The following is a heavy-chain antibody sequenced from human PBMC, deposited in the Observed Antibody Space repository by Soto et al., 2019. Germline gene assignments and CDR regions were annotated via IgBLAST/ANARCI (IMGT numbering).Heavy chain of an antibody. CDR1: GGTFSSYA. D-gene: IGHD6-13*01. CDR3: ARVESSSWYPPVYYYYGMDV. Sequence: SGKVSCKASGGTFSSYAISWVRQAPGQGLEWMGGIIPIFGTANYAQKFQGRVTITADKSPSTAYMELGSLRSEDTAVYSCARVESSSWYPPVYYYYGMDVWGQGTTLTVSS. CDR2: IIPIFGTA. V-gene: IGHV1-69*06. J-gene: IGHJ6*02.